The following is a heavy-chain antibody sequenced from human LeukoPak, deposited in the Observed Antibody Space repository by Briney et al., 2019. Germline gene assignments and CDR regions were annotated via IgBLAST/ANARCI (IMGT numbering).Heavy chain of an antibody. CDR1: GGSISSTSYY. D-gene: IGHD5-24*01. CDR2: IYYRGST. Sequence: SETLSLTCTVSGGSISSTSYYWGWIRQPPGKGLEWIGSIYYRGSTYYNPSLMSRVTISLDTSKNQFSLTLRSVTAADTAVYYCARHGDGYNPFDYWGQGILVTVPS. CDR3: ARHGDGYNPFDY. J-gene: IGHJ4*02. V-gene: IGHV4-39*01.